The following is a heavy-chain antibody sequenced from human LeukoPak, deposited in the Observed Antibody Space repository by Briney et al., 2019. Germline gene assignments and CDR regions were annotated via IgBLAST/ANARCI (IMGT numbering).Heavy chain of an antibody. CDR1: GFTFSSYW. V-gene: IGHV3-74*01. J-gene: IGHJ5*02. D-gene: IGHD5-18*01. CDR2: INSDGSST. Sequence: GGSLRLSCAASGFTFSSYWMHWVRHAPGKGLVWVSRINSDGSSTNYADSVKGRFTISRDNAKNTLYLQMNSLRAEDTAVYYCARGGYSYANWFDPWGQGTLVTVSS. CDR3: ARGGYSYANWFDP.